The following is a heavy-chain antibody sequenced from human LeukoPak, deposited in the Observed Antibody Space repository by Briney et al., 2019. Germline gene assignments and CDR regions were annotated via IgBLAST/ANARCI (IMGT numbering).Heavy chain of an antibody. J-gene: IGHJ4*02. D-gene: IGHD3-3*01. V-gene: IGHV3-30*18. Sequence: GGSLRLSCAASGFTFSSYGMHWVRQAPGKGLEWVAVISYDGSNKYYADSVKGRFAISRDNSKNTLYLQMNSLRAEDTAVYYCAKGDYDFSYDYWGRGTLVTVSS. CDR2: ISYDGSNK. CDR3: AKGDYDFSYDY. CDR1: GFTFSSYG.